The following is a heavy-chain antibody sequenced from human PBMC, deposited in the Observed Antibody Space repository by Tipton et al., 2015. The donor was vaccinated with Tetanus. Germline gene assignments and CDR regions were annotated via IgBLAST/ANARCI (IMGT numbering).Heavy chain of an antibody. CDR1: GGSISSYY. D-gene: IGHD1-26*01. Sequence: TLSLTCSVSGGSISSYYWSWIRQPPGKGLEWIGYIYYSGSTNYNPSLKSRVTTSVDTSKNQFSLKLSSVTAADTAVYYCARHSGSYPFVYWGQGTLVTVSS. V-gene: IGHV4-59*08. J-gene: IGHJ4*02. CDR2: IYYSGST. CDR3: ARHSGSYPFVY.